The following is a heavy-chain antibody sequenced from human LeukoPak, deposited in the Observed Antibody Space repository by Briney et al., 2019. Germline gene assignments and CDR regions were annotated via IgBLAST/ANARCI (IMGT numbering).Heavy chain of an antibody. V-gene: IGHV1-69*01. J-gene: IGHJ6*02. Sequence: SVKVSCKASGGTFSSYAISWVRQAPGEGLEWMGGIIPIFGTANYAQKFQGRVTITADESTSTAYMELSSLRSEDTAVYYCATSLEADPYCSSTSCYGSYYYYGMDVWGQGTTVTVSS. D-gene: IGHD2-2*01. CDR3: ATSLEADPYCSSTSCYGSYYYYGMDV. CDR2: IIPIFGTA. CDR1: GGTFSSYA.